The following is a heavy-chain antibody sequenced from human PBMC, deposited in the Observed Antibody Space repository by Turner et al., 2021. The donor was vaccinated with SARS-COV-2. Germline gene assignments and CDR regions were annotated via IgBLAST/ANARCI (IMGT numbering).Heavy chain of an antibody. J-gene: IGHJ4*02. D-gene: IGHD6-13*01. CDR2: IWYDGSNK. CDR1: GFTFSTSG. V-gene: IGHV3-33*06. CDR3: AKGKVGDILAAAGVDY. Sequence: VQLLESGGGLVQPGGSLRLSCAASGFTFSTSGMHWVRQAPGKGLEWVAVIWYDGSNKYYADSVKGRFTISRDNSKNTLYLQMNSLRAEDTAVYYCAKGKVGDILAAAGVDYWGQGTLVTVSS.